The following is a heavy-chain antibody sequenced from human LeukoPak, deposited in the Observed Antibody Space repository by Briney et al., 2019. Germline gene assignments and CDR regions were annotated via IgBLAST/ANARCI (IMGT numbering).Heavy chain of an antibody. CDR1: GFTFSDCY. CDR2: ISSSGSTI. J-gene: IGHJ4*02. V-gene: IGHV3-11*04. Sequence: PGGSLRLSCAASGFTFSDCYMSWIRQAPGKGLEWVSYISSSGSTIYYADSVKGRFTISRNNAKNSLYLQMNSLRAEDTAVYYCARAAGNFYDSSGSVDYWGQGTLVTVSS. D-gene: IGHD3-22*01. CDR3: ARAAGNFYDSSGSVDY.